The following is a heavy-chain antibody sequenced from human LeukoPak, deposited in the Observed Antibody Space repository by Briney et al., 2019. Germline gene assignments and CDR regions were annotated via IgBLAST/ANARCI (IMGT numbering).Heavy chain of an antibody. J-gene: IGHJ4*02. Sequence: PGGSLRLSCAASGFTFSSHAMHWVRQAPGKGLEWVALIAYDGSRKFYADSVKGRFAISRDNSRNTVYLQMNSLTAEDTAVYYCARPSSNWWNDLFFDYWGQGTLVTVSS. CDR2: IAYDGSRK. CDR3: ARPSSNWWNDLFFDY. V-gene: IGHV3-30*09. CDR1: GFTFSSHA. D-gene: IGHD1-1*01.